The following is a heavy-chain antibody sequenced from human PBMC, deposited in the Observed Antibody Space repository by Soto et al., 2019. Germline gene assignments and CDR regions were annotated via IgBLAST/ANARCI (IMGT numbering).Heavy chain of an antibody. CDR3: ASRSRGELYSFDY. Sequence: GGSLRLSCAASGFTFSSYAMHWVRQAPGKGLEWVAIIYGGGGTYYADSVKGRFTISRDNSKNTLYLQMNNLRAEDTAVYYCASRSRGELYSFDYWGQGTLVTVSS. CDR1: GFTFSSYA. CDR2: IYGGGGT. J-gene: IGHJ4*02. V-gene: IGHV3-53*01. D-gene: IGHD3-10*01.